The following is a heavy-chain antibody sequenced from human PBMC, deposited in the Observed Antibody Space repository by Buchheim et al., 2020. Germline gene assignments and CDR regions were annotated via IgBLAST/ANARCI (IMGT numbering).Heavy chain of an antibody. J-gene: IGHJ4*02. Sequence: QVQLVQSGAEVKKPGASVKVSCKASGYTFTGYYMHWVRQAPGQGLEWMGWINPNSGGTNYAQQFQGWVTMTRDTSISTAYMELSRLRSDDTAVYYCARVGGDYAGVVGELDYWGQGTL. CDR1: GYTFTGYY. CDR2: INPNSGGT. D-gene: IGHD4-17*01. V-gene: IGHV1-2*04. CDR3: ARVGGDYAGVVGELDY.